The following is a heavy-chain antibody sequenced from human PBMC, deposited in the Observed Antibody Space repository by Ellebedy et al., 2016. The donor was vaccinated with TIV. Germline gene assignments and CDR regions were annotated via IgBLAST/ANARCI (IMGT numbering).Heavy chain of an antibody. V-gene: IGHV3-21*01. CDR2: ISSSSSYI. CDR1: GFTVSSNY. D-gene: IGHD2-2*01. Sequence: GESLKISXAASGFTVSSNYMSWVRQAPGKGLEWVSSISSSSSYIYYADSVKGRFTISRDNAKNSLYLQMNSLRAEDTAVYYCARAPCTSCYEEYFQHWGQGTLVTVSS. CDR3: ARAPCTSCYEEYFQH. J-gene: IGHJ1*01.